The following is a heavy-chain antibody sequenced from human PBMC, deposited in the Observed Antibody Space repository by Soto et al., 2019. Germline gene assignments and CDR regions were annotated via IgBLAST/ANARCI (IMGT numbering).Heavy chain of an antibody. Sequence: QVQLQESGPGLMKPSQTLSLTCTVSGGSISSGDYYWSWIRQPPGKGLEWIGYIHNSGRTYYNPSLRSGLSISVDTSKPQFSLKLTSVTAAATAVYYCARERLGADSSGDYWTYMDVWGQGTTVTVSS. J-gene: IGHJ6*02. CDR1: GGSISSGDYY. CDR3: ARERLGADSSGDYWTYMDV. V-gene: IGHV4-30-4*01. D-gene: IGHD3-22*01. CDR2: IHNSGRT.